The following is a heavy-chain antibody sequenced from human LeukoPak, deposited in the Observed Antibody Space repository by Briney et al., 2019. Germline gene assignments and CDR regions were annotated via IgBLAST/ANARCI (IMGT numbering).Heavy chain of an antibody. Sequence: PSETLSLTCTVSGGSISSGGYYWSWIRQHPGKGLEWIGYIYYSGSTYYNPSLKSRVTISVDTSKNQFSLKLGSVTAADTAVYYCAREPYDSSALYFDYWGQGTLVTVSS. D-gene: IGHD3-22*01. J-gene: IGHJ4*02. CDR3: AREPYDSSALYFDY. CDR2: IYYSGST. CDR1: GGSISSGGYY. V-gene: IGHV4-31*03.